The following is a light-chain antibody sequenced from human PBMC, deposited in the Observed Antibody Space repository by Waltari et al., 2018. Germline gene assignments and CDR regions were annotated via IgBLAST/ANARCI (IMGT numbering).Light chain of an antibody. CDR1: QGIDNY. J-gene: IGKJ2*01. CDR3: QQYDSYPHT. V-gene: IGKV1-16*02. CDR2: AAS. Sequence: DIQMTQSPSSLSASVGDSITITCRARQGIDNYLAWFQHKPGKAPQSLIYAASTFQSGVPSKFSGSGFGTDFTLTINGLQPEDFATYFCQQYDSYPHTFGQGTRLEVK.